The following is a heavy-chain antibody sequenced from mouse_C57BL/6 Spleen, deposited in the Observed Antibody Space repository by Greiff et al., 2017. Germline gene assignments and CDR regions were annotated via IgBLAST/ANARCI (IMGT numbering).Heavy chain of an antibody. V-gene: IGHV1-15*01. J-gene: IGHJ2*01. CDR2: IDPETGGT. CDR3: TRAGFDY. CDR1: GYTFTDYE. Sequence: QVQLQQPGAELVRPGASVTLSCKASGYTFTDYEMHWVKQTPVHGLEWIGAIDPETGGTAYNQKFKGKVILTADKSSSTAYMELRSLTSEDSAVYYCTRAGFDYWGQGTTLTVSS.